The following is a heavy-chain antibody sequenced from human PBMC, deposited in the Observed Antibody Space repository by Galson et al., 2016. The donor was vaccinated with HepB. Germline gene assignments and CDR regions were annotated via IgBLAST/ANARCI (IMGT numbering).Heavy chain of an antibody. D-gene: IGHD1-7*01. V-gene: IGHV3-21*01. CDR2: ISSGSSFI. Sequence: SLRLSCAASGFTFSSFSMNWVRQAPGKGLEWVSSISSGSSFIYYADSVKGRFSISRDNAKRSLYLQMNSLRAEDTAMYYCVELSVVWGQGTLVTVSS. CDR1: GFTFSSFS. CDR3: VELSVV. J-gene: IGHJ4*02.